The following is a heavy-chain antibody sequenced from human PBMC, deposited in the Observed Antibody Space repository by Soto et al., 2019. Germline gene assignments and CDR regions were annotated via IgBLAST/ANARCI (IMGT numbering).Heavy chain of an antibody. CDR3: ARAGDAFDF. V-gene: IGHV1-18*01. Sequence: GASVKGSCKASGFIFTSYDITWVRQAPGLGLEWMGWISAYNGDTNYAQMLQDRVTMTTDTSTSTAYMELRSLRSDDTAVYYCARAGDAFDFWGQGTMVTVSS. CDR1: GFIFTSYD. J-gene: IGHJ3*01. CDR2: ISAYNGDT.